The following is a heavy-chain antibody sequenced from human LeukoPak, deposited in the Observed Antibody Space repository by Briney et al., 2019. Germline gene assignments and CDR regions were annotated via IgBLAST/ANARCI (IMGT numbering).Heavy chain of an antibody. CDR1: GFTFSSYG. V-gene: IGHV3-30*18. Sequence: PGGSLRLSCAASGFTFSSYGMHWVRQAPGKGLEWVAVISYDGSNKYYADSVKGRFTISRDNSKNTLYLQMNGLRAEDTAVYYCAKGSGIAVAGLSIDYWGQGTLVTVSS. CDR3: AKGSGIAVAGLSIDY. D-gene: IGHD6-19*01. CDR2: ISYDGSNK. J-gene: IGHJ4*02.